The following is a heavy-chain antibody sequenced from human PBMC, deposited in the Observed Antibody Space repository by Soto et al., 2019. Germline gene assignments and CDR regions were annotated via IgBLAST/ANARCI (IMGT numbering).Heavy chain of an antibody. CDR3: ARRASDRTTLGGDGYFDV. CDR1: GGPISSGGYS. CDR2: LYHRGSP. Sequence: QLQLQESGSGLVKPSQTLSLTCAVSGGPISSGGYSWSWTRQPPGKAMDGIGYLYHRGSPYCNRYLKRRVTMPGDRSKNHCFLKLSSVPAADTAVYYGARRASDRTTLGGDGYFDVCVRGSLVGVSS. V-gene: IGHV4-30-2*01. D-gene: IGHD3-16*02. J-gene: IGHJ2*01.